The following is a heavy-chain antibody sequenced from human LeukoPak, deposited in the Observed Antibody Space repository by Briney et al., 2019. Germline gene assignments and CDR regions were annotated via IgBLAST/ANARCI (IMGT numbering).Heavy chain of an antibody. CDR1: GGSISSSSYY. CDR3: ARVNAIAAAGT. D-gene: IGHD6-13*01. Sequence: PSETLSLTCTVSGGSISSSSYYWGWIRQPPGKGLEWIGSIYYSGSTYYNPSLKSRVTISVDTSKNQFSLKLSSVTAADTVVYYCARVNAIAAAGTWGQGTLVTVSS. CDR2: IYYSGST. J-gene: IGHJ4*02. V-gene: IGHV4-39*07.